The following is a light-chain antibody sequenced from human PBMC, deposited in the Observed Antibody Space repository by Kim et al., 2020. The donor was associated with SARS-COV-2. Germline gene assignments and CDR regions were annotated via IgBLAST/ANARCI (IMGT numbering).Light chain of an antibody. J-gene: IGLJ2*01. CDR2: GKN. V-gene: IGLV3-19*01. CDR3: NSRDSSGNHLVV. Sequence: GQEDRTTCQGDSLRGYYASWYQQKPGQAPVLVIYGKNNRPSGIPDRFPGSSSGNTASLTITGAQAEDEADYYCNSRDSSGNHLVVFGGGTQLTVL. CDR1: SLRGYY.